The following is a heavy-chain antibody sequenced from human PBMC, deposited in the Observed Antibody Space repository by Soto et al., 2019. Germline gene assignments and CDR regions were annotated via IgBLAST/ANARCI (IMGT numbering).Heavy chain of an antibody. Sequence: GVLRLSCAASGFSFSSYWMHWVRQAPGKGLVWISRINNDESSTNYADSVRGRFTISRDNAKNTLYLQMNSLRVEDTAVYYCARGPYMIRGIINYYFDYWGQGTLVTVSS. CDR2: INNDESST. D-gene: IGHD3-10*01. V-gene: IGHV3-74*01. J-gene: IGHJ4*02. CDR1: GFSFSSYW. CDR3: ARGPYMIRGIINYYFDY.